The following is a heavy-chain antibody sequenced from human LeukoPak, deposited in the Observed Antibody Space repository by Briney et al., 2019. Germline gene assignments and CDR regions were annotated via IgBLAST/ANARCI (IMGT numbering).Heavy chain of an antibody. V-gene: IGHV4-38-2*02. Sequence: SETLSLTCTVSGYSISSGYYWGWIRQPPGKGLEWSGEINHSGSTNYNPSLKSRVTISVDTSKNQFSLKLSSVTAADTAVYYCARSKRYFDWLRDAFDIWGQGTMVTVSS. CDR1: GYSISSGYY. CDR3: ARSKRYFDWLRDAFDI. D-gene: IGHD3-9*01. CDR2: INHSGST. J-gene: IGHJ3*02.